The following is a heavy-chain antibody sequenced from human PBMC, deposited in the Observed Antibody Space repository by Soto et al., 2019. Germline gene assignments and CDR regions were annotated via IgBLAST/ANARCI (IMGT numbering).Heavy chain of an antibody. Sequence: QVQLVQSGAEVKKPGASVKVSCKASGYTFTSYDINWVRQATGQGLEWMGWMNPNSGNTGYAQKFQGRVTMTRNTSISTAYMELSSLRSEDTAVYYCARGRGDYNFSYYYYYYGMDVWDQGTTVTVSS. CDR2: MNPNSGNT. V-gene: IGHV1-8*01. CDR1: GYTFTSYD. D-gene: IGHD4-17*01. J-gene: IGHJ6*02. CDR3: ARGRGDYNFSYYYYYYGMDV.